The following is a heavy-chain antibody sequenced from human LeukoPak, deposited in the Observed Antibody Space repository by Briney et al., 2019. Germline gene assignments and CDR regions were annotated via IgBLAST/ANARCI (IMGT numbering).Heavy chain of an antibody. Sequence: ASVKLSCKASGYTLTDYYMHWIRQPPGQGLEWMGWISPKNGGTDNAQKIQRRATTTRDTSVNTAYMELTSLRSDDTAVYVWARRTAVTSGFEYWGEGTLVTVSS. CDR2: ISPKNGGT. J-gene: IGHJ4*02. CDR3: ARRTAVTSGFEY. V-gene: IGHV1-2*02. CDR1: GYTLTDYY. D-gene: IGHD4-17*01.